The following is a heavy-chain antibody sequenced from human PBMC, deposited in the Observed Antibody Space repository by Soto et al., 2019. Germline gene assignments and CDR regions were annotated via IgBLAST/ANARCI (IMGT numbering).Heavy chain of an antibody. V-gene: IGHV4-59*11. CDR3: GCGDPDGSFGC. J-gene: IGHJ4*02. CDR2: ITYSGST. Sequence: PSETLSLTCTVSGGAMSSLYWTWLRQPTGKGLEWFGYITYSGSTYYNPFLKSRVTISADTSRNHFSLKLSSVIAADTAVYYCGCGDPDGSFGCWGQGSLVTVSS. D-gene: IGHD5-12*01. CDR1: GGAMSSLY.